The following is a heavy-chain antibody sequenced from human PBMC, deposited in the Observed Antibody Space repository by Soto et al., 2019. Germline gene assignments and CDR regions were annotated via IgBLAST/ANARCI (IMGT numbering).Heavy chain of an antibody. V-gene: IGHV4-30-4*01. CDR3: ARGRYCLTGRCFPNWFDS. D-gene: IGHD2-15*01. CDR2: IYKSATT. Sequence: PSETLSLTCSVSGDSISTVDYFWAWLRQPPGQALEYIGYIYKSATTYYNPSFESRVAISLDTSKSQFSLNVTSVTAADTAVYFCARGRYCLTGRCFPNWFDSWGQGTLVTVSS. CDR1: GDSISTVDYF. J-gene: IGHJ5*01.